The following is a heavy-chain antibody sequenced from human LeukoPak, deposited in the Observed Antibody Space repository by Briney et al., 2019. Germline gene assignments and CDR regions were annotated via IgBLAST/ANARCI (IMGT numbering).Heavy chain of an antibody. Sequence: PGGSLRLSCAASGFTFSSYSMNWVRQAPGKGLEWGSSISSSSSYIYYAASVKGRFTISRDNAKNSLYLQMNSLRAEDTAVYYCARETSSGWGRLVWYYGMDVWGKGTTVTVSS. CDR2: ISSSSSYI. CDR3: ARETSSGWGRLVWYYGMDV. J-gene: IGHJ6*04. D-gene: IGHD6-19*01. CDR1: GFTFSSYS. V-gene: IGHV3-21*01.